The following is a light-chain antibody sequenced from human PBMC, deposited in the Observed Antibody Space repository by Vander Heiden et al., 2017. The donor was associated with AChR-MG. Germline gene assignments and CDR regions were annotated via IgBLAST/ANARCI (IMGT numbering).Light chain of an antibody. V-gene: IGKV3-11*01. CDR2: DAS. CDR1: QSVSSY. Sequence: EIVSTQSPATLSLSPGERATLSCRASQSVSSYLAWYQQKPGQAPRLLIYDASNRATGIPARFSGSGSGTDFNLTISSLEPEEFAVYYCQQRSNWPRTFGQGTKLEIK. CDR3: QQRSNWPRT. J-gene: IGKJ2*01.